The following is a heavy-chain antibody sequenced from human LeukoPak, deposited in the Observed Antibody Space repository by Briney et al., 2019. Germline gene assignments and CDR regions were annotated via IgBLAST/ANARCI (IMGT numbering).Heavy chain of an antibody. CDR1: DYSISSGYY. J-gene: IGHJ4*02. CDR2: IYYSGST. Sequence: SETLSLTCAVSDYSISSGYYWGWIRQPPGKGLEWIGSIYYSGSTYYNPSLKSRVTLSVDTSKNQFSLKLSFVTAADTAVYYCARGSAMDYWGQGSLFSVFS. V-gene: IGHV4-38-2*01. CDR3: ARGSAMDY. D-gene: IGHD1-26*01.